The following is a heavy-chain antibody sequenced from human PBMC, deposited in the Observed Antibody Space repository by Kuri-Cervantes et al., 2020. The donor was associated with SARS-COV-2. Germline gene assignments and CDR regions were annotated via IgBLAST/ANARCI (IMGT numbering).Heavy chain of an antibody. Sequence: SETLSLTCTVSGGSISSYYWSWIRQPPGKGLEWIGYVYHNGDTNSIPSLKSRVTMSVDMSKNQFSLTLSSVTAADTAVYYCARHRGYSGYDYFDSWGQGTLVTVSS. V-gene: IGHV4-59*08. CDR2: VYHNGDT. D-gene: IGHD5-12*01. CDR3: ARHRGYSGYDYFDS. J-gene: IGHJ4*02. CDR1: GGSISSYY.